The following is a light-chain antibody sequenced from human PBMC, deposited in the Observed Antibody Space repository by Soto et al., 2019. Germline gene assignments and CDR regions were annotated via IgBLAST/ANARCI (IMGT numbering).Light chain of an antibody. J-gene: IGKJ2*01. Sequence: EIVLTQSPGSLSLSPGERATLSCRASQRVTNSYLAWYQQKPGQAPRLLIYGASSRATGIPDRFSGSGSGTDFTLTISRLEPEDFAVYYCQQYGSSPMYTFGQGTKLEIK. CDR2: GAS. CDR3: QQYGSSPMYT. V-gene: IGKV3-20*01. CDR1: QRVTNSY.